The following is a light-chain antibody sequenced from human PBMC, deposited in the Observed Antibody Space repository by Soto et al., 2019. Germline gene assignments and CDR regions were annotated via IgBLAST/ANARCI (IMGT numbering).Light chain of an antibody. Sequence: PMTQSPSSLSASVGDRVPITCRASQSISSYLNWYQQKPGAPPRLLIYDASILQRGVPSRFSGSGSGKHFILTISNLQPEDFATYYCQQFNSLFGQGTRLEI. CDR2: DAS. CDR1: QSISSY. J-gene: IGKJ5*01. V-gene: IGKV1-13*02. CDR3: QQFNSL.